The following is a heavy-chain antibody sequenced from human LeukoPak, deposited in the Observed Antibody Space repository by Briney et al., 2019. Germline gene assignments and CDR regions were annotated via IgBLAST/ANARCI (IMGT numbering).Heavy chain of an antibody. CDR1: GYTFIGYH. D-gene: IGHD2-8*01. J-gene: IGHJ4*02. CDR3: ARLPRVHFDS. CDR2: INPNRGGT. Sequence: GASVKVSCKASGYTFIGYHIHWVRQAPGQGLEWMGWINPNRGGTNLAQKFRGRVIMTRDTSISTAYMEVTRSRSDDTAIYYCARLPRVHFDSWGQGTLVTVSS. V-gene: IGHV1-2*02.